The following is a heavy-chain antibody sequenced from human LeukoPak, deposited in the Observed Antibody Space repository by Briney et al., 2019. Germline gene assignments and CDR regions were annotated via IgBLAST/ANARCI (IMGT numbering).Heavy chain of an antibody. CDR1: GFTFSSYA. D-gene: IGHD2-2*01. CDR2: ISGSGGST. V-gene: IGHV3-23*01. Sequence: GGSQRLSCAASGFTFSSYAMSWVRQAPGKGQEWVSAISGSGGSTYYADSVKGRFTISRDNSKNTLYLQMNSLRAEDTAVYYCAKVSTIVVVPAAVMDYWGQGTLVTVSS. CDR3: AKVSTIVVVPAAVMDY. J-gene: IGHJ4*02.